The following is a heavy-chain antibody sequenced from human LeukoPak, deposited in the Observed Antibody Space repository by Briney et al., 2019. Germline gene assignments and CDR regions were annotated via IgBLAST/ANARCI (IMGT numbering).Heavy chain of an antibody. CDR1: GYSISSGYY. Sequence: SETLSLTCTVSGYSISSGYYWGWIRQPPGKGLEWIGSIYHSGSTYYNPSLKSRVTISVDTSKNQFSLKLSSVTAADTAVYYCARGLRIFAAFDIWGQGTMVTVSS. D-gene: IGHD3-3*01. CDR3: ARGLRIFAAFDI. CDR2: IYHSGST. J-gene: IGHJ3*02. V-gene: IGHV4-38-2*02.